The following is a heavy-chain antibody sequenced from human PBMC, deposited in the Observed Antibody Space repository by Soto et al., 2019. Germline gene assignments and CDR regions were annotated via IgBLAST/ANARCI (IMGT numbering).Heavy chain of an antibody. Sequence: SETLSLTCTVSGVSISIAAYHWSWIRQHQGKGLEWIGFIYYNGTTSYKPSLQSRISISLDTSKSQFSLRLTSVTAADTAVYYCARYRFSGSWSKVDHWGQGTLVTVPS. V-gene: IGHV4-31*03. J-gene: IGHJ4*02. CDR2: IYYNGTT. CDR3: ARYRFSGSWSKVDH. CDR1: GVSISIAAYH. D-gene: IGHD6-13*01.